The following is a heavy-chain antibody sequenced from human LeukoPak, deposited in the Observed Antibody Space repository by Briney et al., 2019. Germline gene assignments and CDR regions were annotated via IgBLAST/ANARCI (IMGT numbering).Heavy chain of an antibody. CDR3: ARYSGSYPHDAFDI. CDR1: GGSISSNNYY. V-gene: IGHV4-39*07. Sequence: SETLSLTCTVSGGSISSNNYYWGWIRQPPGKGLEWIGNIYHSGNTYYNPSLKSRVTISLDTSKNQFSLKLTSVTAADTAVYYCARYSGSYPHDAFDIWGQGTMVTVSS. CDR2: IYHSGNT. D-gene: IGHD1-26*01. J-gene: IGHJ3*02.